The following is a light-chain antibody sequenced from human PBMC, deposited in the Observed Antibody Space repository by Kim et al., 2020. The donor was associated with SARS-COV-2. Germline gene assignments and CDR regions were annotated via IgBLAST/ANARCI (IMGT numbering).Light chain of an antibody. J-gene: IGKJ2*01. CDR1: TRVTSY. V-gene: IGKV3D-11*02. CDR3: QQGSYWPYT. CDR2: DAA. Sequence: SLTQGNRASLTCRARTRVTSYVAWYQQKRPQAPTLLIYDAANRATGIPARFSGRAPGTDFPLTISSLEPEDFAVYYCQQGSYWPYTFGQGTKLEI.